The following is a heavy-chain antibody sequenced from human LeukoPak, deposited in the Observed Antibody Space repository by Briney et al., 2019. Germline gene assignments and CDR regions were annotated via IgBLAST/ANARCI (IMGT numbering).Heavy chain of an antibody. CDR2: ISSSGSTI. CDR3: ARDLTGTTAFNYYYGMDV. Sequence: GGSLRLSCAASGFTFSSYEMNWVRQAPGKGLEWVSYISSSGSTIYYADSVKGRFTISRDNAKNSLYLQMNSLRAEDTAVYYCARDLTGTTAFNYYYGMDVWGQGTTVTVSS. D-gene: IGHD1-7*01. CDR1: GFTFSSYE. J-gene: IGHJ6*02. V-gene: IGHV3-48*03.